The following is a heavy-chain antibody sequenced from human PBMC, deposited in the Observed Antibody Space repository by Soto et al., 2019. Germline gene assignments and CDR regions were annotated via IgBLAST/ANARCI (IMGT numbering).Heavy chain of an antibody. V-gene: IGHV3-30*03. Sequence: QVQLVEAGGGVVQPGRSLRLSCVGSGFIFSNNGMHWFRQTPAKGLEWVAFMSDDGSDTFYADSVKGRFTISTDNSKNPLFLHMSNLRAEDTPMYSCTIVRVADSALDHWGQGTLVTVSS. J-gene: IGHJ1*01. CDR2: MSDDGSDT. D-gene: IGHD3-10*02. CDR1: GFIFSNNG. CDR3: TIVRVADSALDH.